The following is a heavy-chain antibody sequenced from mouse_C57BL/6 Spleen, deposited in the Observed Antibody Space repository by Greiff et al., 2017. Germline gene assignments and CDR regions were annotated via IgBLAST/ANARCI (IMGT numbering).Heavy chain of an antibody. CDR3: ARVYGSSYFDY. J-gene: IGHJ2*01. V-gene: IGHV5-9*01. CDR1: GFTFSSYT. Sequence: EVMLVESGGGLVKPGGSLKLSCAASGFTFSSYTMSWVRQTPEKRLEWVATISGGGGNTYYPDSVKGRFTISRDNAKNTLYLQMSSLRSEDTALYYCARVYGSSYFDYWGQGATHTVSS. CDR2: ISGGGGNT. D-gene: IGHD1-1*01.